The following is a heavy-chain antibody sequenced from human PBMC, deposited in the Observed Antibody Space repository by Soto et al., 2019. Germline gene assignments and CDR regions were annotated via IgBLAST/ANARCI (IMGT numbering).Heavy chain of an antibody. V-gene: IGHV3-30*18. D-gene: IGHD6-19*01. CDR3: AKGYQYSSAWSDF. CDR1: GFTFSIHA. J-gene: IGHJ4*02. CDR2: ISYDGRNT. Sequence: QVQVVESGGGVVQPGKSLRLSCAASGFTFSIHAMHWVRQAPGKGLEWVAVISYDGRNTYYADSVKGRFTTSRDNSRSTLFLQMNSLIPEDTAVYYCAKGYQYSSAWSDFWGQGTLVTVAS.